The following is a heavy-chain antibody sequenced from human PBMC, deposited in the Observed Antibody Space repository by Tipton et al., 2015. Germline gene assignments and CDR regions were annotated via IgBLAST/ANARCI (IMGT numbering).Heavy chain of an antibody. CDR3: VPNLDY. CDR2: INPKSGDT. V-gene: IGHV1-2*02. J-gene: IGHJ4*02. Sequence: QSGPEVKVPGASVRVSCKTSGYIFVDYFVHWVRQAPGQGLEWMGGINPKSGDTYYAQKLSGRVTMTTDTSSSAAFLELSRLTSGDTAMYYCVPNLDYWGQGTLVTVSS. CDR1: GYIFVDYF.